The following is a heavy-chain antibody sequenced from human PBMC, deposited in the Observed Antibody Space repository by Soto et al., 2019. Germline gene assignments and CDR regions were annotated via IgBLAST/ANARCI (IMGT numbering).Heavy chain of an antibody. V-gene: IGHV1-18*01. D-gene: IGHD3-3*01. Sequence: QVQLVQSGAEVKRPGASVKVSCKASGYTFRNYGITWVRQAPGQGLEWMAWISPYNGNTNYAQDLQGRVTMTTDTSTSTAFMELRSLISEDTAMYYCARDLVSGSDFWRAYNGGYFDYWGQGTLVTVSS. CDR2: ISPYNGNT. CDR1: GYTFRNYG. CDR3: ARDLVSGSDFWRAYNGGYFDY. J-gene: IGHJ4*02.